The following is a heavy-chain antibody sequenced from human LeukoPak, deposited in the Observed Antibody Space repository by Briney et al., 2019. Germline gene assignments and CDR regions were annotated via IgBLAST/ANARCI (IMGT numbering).Heavy chain of an antibody. Sequence: GSLRLSCAASGFTFSNYWMSWVCQAPGKGLEWVANIKEDGSEKHYVDSVKGRFTISRDNAKNSLYLQMNSLRVEDAAVYYCARTIRGYWGQGTLVTVSS. CDR2: IKEDGSEK. D-gene: IGHD3-10*01. CDR1: GFTFSNYW. V-gene: IGHV3-7*03. CDR3: ARTIRGY. J-gene: IGHJ4*02.